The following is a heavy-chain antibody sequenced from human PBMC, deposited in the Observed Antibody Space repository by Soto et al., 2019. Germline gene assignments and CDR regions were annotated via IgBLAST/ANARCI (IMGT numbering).Heavy chain of an antibody. V-gene: IGHV4-34*01. D-gene: IGHD3-3*01. CDR3: AREGVGDFWSGYYRYYYMGV. J-gene: IGHJ6*03. CDR1: GGSFSDNY. CDR2: INHSGST. Sequence: QVLLQQWGAGLLKASETLSLTCAVYGGSFSDNYLSWIRQPPGKGLEWIGEINHSGSTNYNPSLKSRVTISVDTSKSQFSLKLSSVTAADTAVYYCAREGVGDFWSGYYRYYYMGVWGKGTTVTVSS.